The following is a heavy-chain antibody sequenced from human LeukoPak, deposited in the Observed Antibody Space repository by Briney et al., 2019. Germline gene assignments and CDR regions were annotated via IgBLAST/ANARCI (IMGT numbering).Heavy chain of an antibody. J-gene: IGHJ2*01. V-gene: IGHV4-4*07. Sequence: PSETLSLTCTVSGGSISSYYWSWIRQPAGKGLEWIGRIYTSGSTNYNPSLKSRVTISVDTSKKQFSLKLTSVTAADTAVYYCAREAKNRIAVAYWYFDLWGRGTLVTVSS. CDR3: AREAKNRIAVAYWYFDL. CDR2: IYTSGST. D-gene: IGHD6-19*01. CDR1: GGSISSYY.